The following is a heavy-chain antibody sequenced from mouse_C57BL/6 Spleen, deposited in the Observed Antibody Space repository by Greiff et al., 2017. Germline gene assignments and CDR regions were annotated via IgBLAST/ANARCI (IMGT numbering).Heavy chain of an antibody. D-gene: IGHD2-2*01. Sequence: QVQLQQSGAELVKPGASVKISCKASGYAFSSYWMNWVKQRPGKGLEWIGQIYPGDGDTNYNGKFKGKATLTADKSSSTAYMQLSSLTSEDSAVDYCGGGYYGYDPAWFAYWGQGTLVTVSA. CDR1: GYAFSSYW. V-gene: IGHV1-80*01. J-gene: IGHJ3*01. CDR2: IYPGDGDT. CDR3: GGGYYGYDPAWFAY.